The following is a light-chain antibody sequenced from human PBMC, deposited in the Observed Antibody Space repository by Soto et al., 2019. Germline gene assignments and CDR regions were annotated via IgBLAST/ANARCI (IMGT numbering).Light chain of an antibody. Sequence: QSALTQPPSVSGAPGQRVTISCTGSSSNIGAGYDVHWYQQLPGRAPILLIYGNTNRPSGVPDRFSGSKSGTSASLAITGLQAEDEADYYCLSFDSSLSVVFGGGTKLTVL. V-gene: IGLV1-40*01. CDR3: LSFDSSLSVV. CDR1: SSNIGAGYD. CDR2: GNT. J-gene: IGLJ2*01.